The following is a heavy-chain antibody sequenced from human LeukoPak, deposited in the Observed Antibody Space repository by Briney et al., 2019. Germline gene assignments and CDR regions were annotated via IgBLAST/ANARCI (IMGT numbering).Heavy chain of an antibody. CDR1: GYTFTGHY. J-gene: IGHJ4*02. CDR3: ARDKALDIVGTTADY. Sequence: ASVKVSCKASGYTFTGHYVHWGRQAPGQGLEWMGWINPNSGGINYAQKFQGRVTLTRDKSISTAYMELSSLTSDDTAVYYCARDKALDIVGTTADYWGQGTLVTVSS. D-gene: IGHD5-12*01. CDR2: INPNSGGI. V-gene: IGHV1-2*02.